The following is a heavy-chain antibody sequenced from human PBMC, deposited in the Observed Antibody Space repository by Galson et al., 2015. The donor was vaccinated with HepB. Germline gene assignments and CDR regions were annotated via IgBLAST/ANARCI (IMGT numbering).Heavy chain of an antibody. CDR2: ISYDGSNK. CDR1: GFTFSRYA. CDR3: SRVRYIYGFPASWGMDV. Sequence: SLRLSCAASGFTFSRYAMHWVRQAPGKGLQWVAVISYDGSNKYYADSVKGRFTISRDNSKNTLYLQMNSLRAEDTAVYYCSRVRYIYGFPASWGMDVWGQGTLVTVSS. V-gene: IGHV3-30*04. D-gene: IGHD5-18*01. J-gene: IGHJ4*02.